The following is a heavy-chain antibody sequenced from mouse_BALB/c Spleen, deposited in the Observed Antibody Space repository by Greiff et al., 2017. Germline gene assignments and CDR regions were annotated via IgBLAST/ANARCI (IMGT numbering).Heavy chain of an antibody. V-gene: IGHV1-80*01. Sequence: VQLQQSGAELVRPGSSVKISCKASGYAFSSYWMNWVKQRPGQGLEWIGQIYPGDGDTNYNGKFKGKATLTADKSSSTAYMQLSSLTSEDSAVYVCERESYGYYAMDYWGQGTSVTVSS. CDR3: ERESYGYYAMDY. CDR1: GYAFSSYW. J-gene: IGHJ4*01. D-gene: IGHD1-2*01. CDR2: IYPGDGDT.